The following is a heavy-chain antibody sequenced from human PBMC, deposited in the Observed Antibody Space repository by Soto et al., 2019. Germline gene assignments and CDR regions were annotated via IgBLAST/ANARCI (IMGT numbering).Heavy chain of an antibody. CDR1: GFIFQNYA. D-gene: IGHD3-16*01. V-gene: IGHV3-23*01. J-gene: IGHJ4*01. CDR2: INGRGNTT. CDR3: AKVIVLGASTIEY. Sequence: GGSLRLSCVASGFIFQNYAMSWIRQTPGKGLEWVSVINGRGNTTFYADSVKGRFTVSRDNSRNMVYLDMNSLRVEDTAVYSCAKVIVLGASTIEYWGLGTPVTVSS.